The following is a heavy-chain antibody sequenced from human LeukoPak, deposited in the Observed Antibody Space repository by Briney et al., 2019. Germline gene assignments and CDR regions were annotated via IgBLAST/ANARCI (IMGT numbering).Heavy chain of an antibody. J-gene: IGHJ4*02. D-gene: IGHD7-27*01. CDR2: ISGSGGST. V-gene: IGHV3-23*01. Sequence: GGSLRLSCAASGFIFSKYAMSWVRQAPGKGLEWVSSISGSGGSTYYADSVKGRFTISRDNSKNTLYLQMNSLRAEDTAVYYCARDLNWETYWGQGTLVSVSS. CDR3: ARDLNWETY. CDR1: GFIFSKYA.